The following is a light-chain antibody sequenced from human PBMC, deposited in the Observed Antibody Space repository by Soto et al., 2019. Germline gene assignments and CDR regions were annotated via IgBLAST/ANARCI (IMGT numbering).Light chain of an antibody. Sequence: QSALTQPASVSGSPGQSITISCTGTSSDVGNYNYVSWYQETPGKAPRLIIYQVTNRPSGVSNRFSGSKSGNTASLTISGLQADDEADYYCTSFSTGSSYVIFGGWTKVTVL. V-gene: IGLV2-14*01. CDR2: QVT. J-gene: IGLJ2*01. CDR1: SSDVGNYNY. CDR3: TSFSTGSSYVI.